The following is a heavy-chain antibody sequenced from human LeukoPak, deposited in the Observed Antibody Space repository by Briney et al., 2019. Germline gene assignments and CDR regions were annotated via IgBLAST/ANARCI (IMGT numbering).Heavy chain of an antibody. CDR3: ARGVPVADTAMLHFDY. J-gene: IGHJ4*02. D-gene: IGHD5-18*01. V-gene: IGHV4-34*01. Sequence: SETLSLTCAVYGGPFSGYYWSWIRQPPGKGLEWIGEINHSGSTNYNPSLKSRVTISVDTSKNQFSLKLSSVTAADTAVYYCARGVPVADTAMLHFDYWGQGTLVTVSS. CDR1: GGPFSGYY. CDR2: INHSGST.